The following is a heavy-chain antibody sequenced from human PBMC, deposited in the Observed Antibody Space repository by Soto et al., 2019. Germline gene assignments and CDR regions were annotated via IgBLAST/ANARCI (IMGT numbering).Heavy chain of an antibody. D-gene: IGHD6-19*01. Sequence: QVQLVQSGAEVKKPGASVKVSCKASGYTFTSYGISWVRQAPGQGLEWMGWISAYNGNTNYAQKLQGRVTVTTDTSTSTAYMELRSLRSDDTAVYCCARGISSGWYRSDWYFDLWGRGTLVTVSS. V-gene: IGHV1-18*01. CDR1: GYTFTSYG. CDR2: ISAYNGNT. CDR3: ARGISSGWYRSDWYFDL. J-gene: IGHJ2*01.